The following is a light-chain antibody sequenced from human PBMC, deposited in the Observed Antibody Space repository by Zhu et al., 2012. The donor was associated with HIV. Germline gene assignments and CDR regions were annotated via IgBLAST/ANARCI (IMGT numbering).Light chain of an antibody. V-gene: IGKV3-20*01. CDR1: QSVGSTY. J-gene: IGKJ5*01. Sequence: GTLSCRASQSVGSTYLAWYQQKPGQAPRLLIFGASNRATGIPDRFSGSGSGTDFTLTISRLEPEDSAVYYCQQYLTLITFGQGTRVEIK. CDR2: GAS. CDR3: QQYLTLIT.